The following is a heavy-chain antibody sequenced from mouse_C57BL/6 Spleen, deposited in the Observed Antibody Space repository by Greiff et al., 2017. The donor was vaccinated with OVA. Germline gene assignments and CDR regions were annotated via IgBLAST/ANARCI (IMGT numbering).Heavy chain of an antibody. Sequence: VKLVESGAELVRPGASVKLSCKASGYTFTDYYINWVKQRPGQGLEWIARIYPGSGNTYCNEKFKGKATLTAEKSSSTAYMQLSSLTSEDSAVYFCARDYYGSHYAMDYWGQGTSVTVSS. V-gene: IGHV1-76*01. D-gene: IGHD1-1*01. CDR1: GYTFTDYY. CDR2: IYPGSGNT. J-gene: IGHJ4*01. CDR3: ARDYYGSHYAMDY.